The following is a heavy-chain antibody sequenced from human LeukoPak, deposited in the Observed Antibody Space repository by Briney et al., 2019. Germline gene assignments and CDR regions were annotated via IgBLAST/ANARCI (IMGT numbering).Heavy chain of an antibody. D-gene: IGHD3-22*01. CDR2: IKQDGSEK. V-gene: IGHV3-7*03. CDR3: ARDHGRRVITRYYFDY. J-gene: IGHJ4*02. CDR1: GFTFSSYW. Sequence: GGSLRLSCAASGFTFSSYWMSWVRQAPGKGLEWVANIKQDGSEKYYVDSVKGRFTISRDNAKNSLYLQMNSLRAEDTAVYYCARDHGRRVITRYYFDYWGQGTLVTVSP.